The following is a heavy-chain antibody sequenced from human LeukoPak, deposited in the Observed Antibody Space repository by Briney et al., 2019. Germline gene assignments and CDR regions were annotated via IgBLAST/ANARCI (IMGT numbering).Heavy chain of an antibody. CDR2: IYSGGST. Sequence: GGSLRLSCAASGFTVSSNYMSWVRQAPGKGLEWVSVIYSGGSTYYADSVKGRFTISRDNSKNTLYLQMNSLRAEDTAVYYCATTPGVAMIVYVYWGQGTLVAVSS. CDR1: GFTVSSNY. D-gene: IGHD3-22*01. V-gene: IGHV3-66*01. J-gene: IGHJ4*02. CDR3: ATTPGVAMIVYVY.